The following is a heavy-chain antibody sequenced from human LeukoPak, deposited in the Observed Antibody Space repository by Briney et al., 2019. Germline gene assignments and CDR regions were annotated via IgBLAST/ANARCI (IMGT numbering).Heavy chain of an antibody. V-gene: IGHV1-2*04. CDR2: INPNSGGT. J-gene: IGHJ3*02. D-gene: IGHD5-18*01. Sequence: ASVKVSCKASGYTFTGYYMHWVRQAPGQGLEWMGWINPNSGGTNYAQKFQGWVTITRNTSISTAYMELTRLRSDDTAVYYWARGGHTAMGPDDAFDIWGQGTMVTVSS. CDR1: GYTFTGYY. CDR3: ARGGHTAMGPDDAFDI.